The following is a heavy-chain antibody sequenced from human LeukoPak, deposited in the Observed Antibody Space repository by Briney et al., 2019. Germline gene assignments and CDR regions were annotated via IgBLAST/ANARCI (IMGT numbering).Heavy chain of an antibody. CDR3: ARNVAKTGDFEY. J-gene: IGHJ4*02. Sequence: ASVKVSCKASGYTFTDYAVNWMRHAPGERLEWMGWVNAGNGNTKYSQKFQGRVTVTRDRSASTAYMELSSLRSDDTAVYYCARNVAKTGDFEYWGQGALVTVSS. D-gene: IGHD5-12*01. V-gene: IGHV1-3*01. CDR2: VNAGNGNT. CDR1: GYTFTDYA.